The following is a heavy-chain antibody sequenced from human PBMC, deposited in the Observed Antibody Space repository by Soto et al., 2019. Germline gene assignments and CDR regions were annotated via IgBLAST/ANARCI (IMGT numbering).Heavy chain of an antibody. V-gene: IGHV6-1*01. CDR3: ARTRVYDSYNYYGMAV. J-gene: IGHJ6*02. D-gene: IGHD3-3*01. Sequence: SQTLSLTCAISGDSVSSYSAAWNCIRQSPSRGLEWLGRTYYRSKWYNDYAVSVKSRITINPDTSKNQFSLQLNSVTPEDTAIYYCARTRVYDSYNYYGMAVWGQGTTVTVS. CDR2: TYYRSKWYN. CDR1: GDSVSSYSAA.